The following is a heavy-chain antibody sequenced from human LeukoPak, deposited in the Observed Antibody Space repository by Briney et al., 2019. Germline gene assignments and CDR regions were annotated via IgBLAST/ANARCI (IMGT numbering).Heavy chain of an antibody. CDR3: ARATVTTALLDY. D-gene: IGHD4-17*01. CDR2: IYTSGST. J-gene: IGHJ4*02. V-gene: IGHV4-61*02. Sequence: SETLSLTCTVSGGSISSGSYYWSWIRQPAGKGLEWIGRIYTSGSTNYNPSLKSRVTISVDTSKNQFSPKLSSVTAADTAVYYCARATVTTALLDYWGQGTLVTVSS. CDR1: GGSISSGSYY.